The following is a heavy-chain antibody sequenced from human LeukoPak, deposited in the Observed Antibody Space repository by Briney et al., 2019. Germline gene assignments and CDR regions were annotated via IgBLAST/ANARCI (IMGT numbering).Heavy chain of an antibody. CDR1: GYTFTSYY. J-gene: IGHJ4*02. Sequence: ASVKVSCKASGYTFTSYYMHWVRQAPGQGLEWMGIINPSGGSTSYAQKFQGRVTMTSDTSTSTVYMELSSLRSEDTAVYYCARGRDGYSSGWSLFDYWGQGTLVTVSS. V-gene: IGHV1-46*01. CDR3: ARGRDGYSSGWSLFDY. D-gene: IGHD6-19*01. CDR2: INPSGGST.